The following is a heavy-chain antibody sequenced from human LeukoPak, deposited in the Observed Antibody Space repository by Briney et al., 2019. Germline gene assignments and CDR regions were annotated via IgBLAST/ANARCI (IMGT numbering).Heavy chain of an antibody. Sequence: GGALRLSCAASEFTFDDYGMSWVRQAPGKGLEWVSGTNWNGGSTGYADSVKGRFTISRDNAKNSLYLQMNSLRAENKAMYSCAIVIFPAARGVTNYYYMNVWRKEATVTVSS. V-gene: IGHV3-20*04. D-gene: IGHD2-2*01. CDR3: AIVIFPAARGVTNYYYMNV. CDR1: EFTFDDYG. CDR2: TNWNGGST. J-gene: IGHJ6*03.